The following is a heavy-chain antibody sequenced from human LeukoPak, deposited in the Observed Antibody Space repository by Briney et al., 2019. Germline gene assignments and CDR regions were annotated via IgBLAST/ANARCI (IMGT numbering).Heavy chain of an antibody. V-gene: IGHV1-46*01. CDR1: GYSFSTHW. CDR2: INPSGGFT. Sequence: ASVKVSCTASGYSFSTHWMHWVRQAPGQGLEWMGIINPSGGFTSYAQKLQGRVTVTRDMSTSTVYMELSNLRSEDTAVYYCARVGGRGMYGDWFDPWGQGTLVTVSS. CDR3: ARVGGRGMYGDWFDP. J-gene: IGHJ5*02. D-gene: IGHD3-10*02.